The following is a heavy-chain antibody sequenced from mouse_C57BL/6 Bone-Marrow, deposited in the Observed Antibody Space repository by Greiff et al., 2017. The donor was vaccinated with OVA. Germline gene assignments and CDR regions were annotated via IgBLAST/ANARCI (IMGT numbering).Heavy chain of an antibody. J-gene: IGHJ1*03. Sequence: EVHLVESGPGLVKPSQSLSLTCSVTGYSITSGYYWNWIRQFPGNKLEWMGYISYDGSNNYNPSLQNRISITRDTSKNQFFLKLNSVTTEDTATYYCARGITTVDWYFDVGGTGTTVTVSS. D-gene: IGHD1-1*01. CDR3: ARGITTVDWYFDV. CDR1: GYSITSGYY. CDR2: ISYDGSN. V-gene: IGHV3-6*01.